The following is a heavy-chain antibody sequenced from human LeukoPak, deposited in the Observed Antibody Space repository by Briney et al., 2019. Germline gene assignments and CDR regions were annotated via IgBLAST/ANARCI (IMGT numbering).Heavy chain of an antibody. CDR3: AKDAGTPPYGMDV. CDR2: ISYDGSNK. V-gene: IGHV3-30*18. Sequence: GGSLRLSCAASGFTFSSYGMQWVRQAPGKGQEWVAVISYDGSNKYYADSVKGRFTISRDNSKNTLYLQMNSLRAEDTAVYYCAKDAGTPPYGMDVWGQGTTVTVSS. CDR1: GFTFSSYG. J-gene: IGHJ6*02. D-gene: IGHD6-13*01.